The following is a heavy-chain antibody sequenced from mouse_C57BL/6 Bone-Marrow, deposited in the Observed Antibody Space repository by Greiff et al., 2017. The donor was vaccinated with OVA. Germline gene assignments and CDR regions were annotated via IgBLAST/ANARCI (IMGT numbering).Heavy chain of an antibody. J-gene: IGHJ2*01. CDR3: SEDSAVYYCACSGSSFDY. D-gene: IGHD1-1*01. V-gene: IGHV1-87*01. CDR2: GQGLEWIG. Sequence: LQWVTQRPGQGLEWIGAIYPGNGDTSYNQKFKGKATLTADKSSSTAYMQLSSLTSEDSAVYYCACSGSSFDYWGQGTTLTVSS.